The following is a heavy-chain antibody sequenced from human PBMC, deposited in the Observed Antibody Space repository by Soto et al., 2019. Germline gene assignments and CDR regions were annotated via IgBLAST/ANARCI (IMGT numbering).Heavy chain of an antibody. CDR3: GSVFEY. V-gene: IGHV3-23*01. J-gene: IGHJ4*01. CDR2: ITGSGGHS. CDR1: GFPSSTYGFSTYA. Sequence: GGSLRLSCLASGFPSSTYGFSTYAMTWVRQPPGKGLEWVSVITGSGGHSYYADSVKGRFTISRDNSRNTLFLQMDSLRPEDTAVYYCGSVFEYWGHGTLVTVSS.